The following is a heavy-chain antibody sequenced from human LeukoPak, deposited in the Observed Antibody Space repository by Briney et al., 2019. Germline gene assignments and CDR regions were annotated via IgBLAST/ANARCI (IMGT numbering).Heavy chain of an antibody. CDR2: ISSAGGVI. V-gene: IGHV3-48*01. J-gene: IGHJ4*02. CDR3: AKATVTTD. CDR1: GFIFRSYS. D-gene: IGHD4-17*01. Sequence: PGGSLRLSCAASGFIFRSYSINWVRQAPGKGLEWVSFISSAGGVIYYADSVKGRFTISRDNAKNSLYLQMNSLRAEDTAVYYCAKATVTTDWGQGTLVTVSS.